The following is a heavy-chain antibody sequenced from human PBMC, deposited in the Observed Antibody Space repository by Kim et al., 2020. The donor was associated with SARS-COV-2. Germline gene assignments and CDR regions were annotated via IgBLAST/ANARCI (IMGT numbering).Heavy chain of an antibody. V-gene: IGHV3-23*01. J-gene: IGHJ6*02. CDR1: GFTFSSYA. CDR2: ISGSGGST. CDR3: AKSVVSLGDYDYIWGSLYGMDV. D-gene: IGHD3-16*01. Sequence: GSLRLSCAASGFTFSSYAMSWVRQAPGKGLEWVSAISGSGGSTYYADSVKGRFTISRDNSKNTLYLQMNSLRAEDTAVYYCAKSVVSLGDYDYIWGSLYGMDVWGQGTTVTVSS.